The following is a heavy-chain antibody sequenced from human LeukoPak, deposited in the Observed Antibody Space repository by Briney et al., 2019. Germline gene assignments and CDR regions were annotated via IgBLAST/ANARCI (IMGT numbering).Heavy chain of an antibody. CDR3: ARRGNANFFDY. Sequence: SETLSLTCTVSGGSISGYYWSSIRQPAGKRLEWIGRIYTSGSTNYNPSLKSRVTMSVDTSKNQLSLKLSSVTAADTAVYHCARRGNANFFDYWGQGTLAIVSS. CDR2: IYTSGST. V-gene: IGHV4-4*07. J-gene: IGHJ4*02. CDR1: GGSISGYY.